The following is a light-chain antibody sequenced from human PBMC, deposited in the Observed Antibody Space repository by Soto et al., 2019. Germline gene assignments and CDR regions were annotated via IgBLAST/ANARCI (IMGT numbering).Light chain of an antibody. J-gene: IGLJ1*01. CDR2: DVS. CDR3: CSYAGSYTYV. V-gene: IGLV2-11*01. CDR1: SSDVGGYNY. Sequence: QSVLTQPRSVSGSPGQSVTISCIGTSSDVGGYNYVSWYQQHPGKAPKLMIYDVSKRPSGVPDRFSGSKSGNTASLTISGLQAEDEADYYCCSYAGSYTYVFGTGTKVT.